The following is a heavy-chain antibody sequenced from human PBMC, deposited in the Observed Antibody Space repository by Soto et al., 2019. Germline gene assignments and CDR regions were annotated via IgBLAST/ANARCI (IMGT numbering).Heavy chain of an antibody. V-gene: IGHV1-69*02. J-gene: IGHJ3*02. Sequence: QVQLVQSGAEVKKPGSSVKVSCKDSGGTFSTYSMFWVRQAPAQGLEWMGRIIPMLGIRNYAQRFQDRVTITADKSTATAHMELSSLRSEDTALYYCTIGSWSGEVFDIWGQGTMVTVSS. CDR3: TIGSWSGEVFDI. CDR2: IIPMLGIR. D-gene: IGHD2-21*01. CDR1: GGTFSTYS.